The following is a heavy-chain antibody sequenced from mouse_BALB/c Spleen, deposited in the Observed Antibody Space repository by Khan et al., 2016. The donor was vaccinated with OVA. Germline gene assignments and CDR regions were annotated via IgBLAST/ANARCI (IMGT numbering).Heavy chain of an antibody. V-gene: IGHV3-5*02. CDR3: ARDCGSLYGYFDV. D-gene: IGHD1-1*01. J-gene: IGHJ1*01. CDR2: IYYSGTV. CDR1: GISITSGNYR. Sequence: EVQLQESGPGLVKPSQTVSLTCTVTGISITSGNYRWSWIRQFPGNKLEWIGNIYYSGTVTYNPSLTSRTTITRDTSKNQFFLEMNSLTAEDTATYDCARDCGSLYGYFDVWGAGTTVTVSS.